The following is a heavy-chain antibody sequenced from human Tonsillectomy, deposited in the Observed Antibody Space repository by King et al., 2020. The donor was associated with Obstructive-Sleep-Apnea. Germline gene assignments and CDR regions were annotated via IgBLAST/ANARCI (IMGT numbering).Heavy chain of an antibody. CDR1: GFTFSSYV. J-gene: IGHJ4*02. V-gene: IGHV3-64D*09. CDR2: ISSKGGST. CDR3: VRGGPVGSTGYNFDH. D-gene: IGHD3-22*01. Sequence: DVQLVESGGGLVQPGGSLRLSCAASGFTFSSYVVHWVRQAPGKGLEYVSAISSKGGSTYYADSVKGRITISRDNSKNTLYLQMSSLRPEDTAVYYCVRGGPVGSTGYNFDHWGQGTLVTVSS.